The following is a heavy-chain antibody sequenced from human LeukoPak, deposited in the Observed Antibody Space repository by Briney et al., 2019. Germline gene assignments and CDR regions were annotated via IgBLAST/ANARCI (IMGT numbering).Heavy chain of an antibody. D-gene: IGHD3-10*01. CDR3: ARRYFLSGNYYTDY. CDR2: INPNSGGT. Sequence: ASVKASCKASGYTFTGYYMHWVRQAPGQGLEWIGWINPNSGGTNYAQNFQGRVTMTRDTSITTAYMELSRLRSDDTAVYYCARRYFLSGNYYTDYWGQGTLVTVSS. V-gene: IGHV1-2*02. J-gene: IGHJ4*02. CDR1: GYTFTGYY.